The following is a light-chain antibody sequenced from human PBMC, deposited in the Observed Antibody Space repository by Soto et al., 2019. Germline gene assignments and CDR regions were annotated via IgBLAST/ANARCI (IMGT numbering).Light chain of an antibody. V-gene: IGLV2-23*02. CDR3: CSYAGSSTHVV. CDR2: EVS. J-gene: IGLJ2*01. Sequence: QSALTQPASVSGSPGQSITISCTGTSIDVGSYNLVSWYQQHPGKAPKLMIYEVSKRPSGVSNRFSGSKSGNTASLTISGLQAEDEADYYCCSYAGSSTHVVFGGGTKVTVL. CDR1: SIDVGSYNL.